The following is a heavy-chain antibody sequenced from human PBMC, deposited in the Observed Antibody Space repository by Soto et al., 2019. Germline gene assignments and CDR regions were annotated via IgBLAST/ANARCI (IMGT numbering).Heavy chain of an antibody. Sequence: GGSLRLSCAASGFTVSSNYMSWVRQAPGKGLEWVSVIYSGGSTYYADSVKGRFTISRDNSKNTLYLQMNSLRAEDTAVYYCARVDPGYYFDYWGQGTLVTVSS. CDR2: IYSGGST. J-gene: IGHJ4*02. CDR1: GFTVSSNY. V-gene: IGHV3-66*01. CDR3: ARVDPGYYFDY. D-gene: IGHD3-10*01.